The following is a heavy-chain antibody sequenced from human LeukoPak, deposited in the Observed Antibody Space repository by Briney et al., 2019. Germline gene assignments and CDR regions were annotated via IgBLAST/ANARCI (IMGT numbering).Heavy chain of an antibody. CDR2: IWYDGSNK. CDR1: GFTFSSYG. CDR3: ARQPYFYYYLDV. Sequence: GGSLRLSCAASGFTFSSYGMHWVRQAPGKGLEWVAVIWYDGSNKYYADSVKGRFTISRDNSKSTPYLQMNSLRAEDTAIYYCARQPYFYYYLDVWGKGTTVTVTS. V-gene: IGHV3-33*01. J-gene: IGHJ6*03.